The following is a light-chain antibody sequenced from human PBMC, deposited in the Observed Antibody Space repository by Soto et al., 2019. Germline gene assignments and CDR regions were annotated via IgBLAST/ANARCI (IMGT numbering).Light chain of an antibody. CDR2: DAS. V-gene: IGKV3-11*01. Sequence: EIVLTHSPCARSLSPVERATLSFMASQSVSSYLAWYQQKSGQAPRLLIYDASNRATGIPARFSGSGSGTDFTLTISSLEPEDFAVYYCQKRSSWPLNFGQGTRLEIK. J-gene: IGKJ5*01. CDR3: QKRSSWPLN. CDR1: QSVSSY.